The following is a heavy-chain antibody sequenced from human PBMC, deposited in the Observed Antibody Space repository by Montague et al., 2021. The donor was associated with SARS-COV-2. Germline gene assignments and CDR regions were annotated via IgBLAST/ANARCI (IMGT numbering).Heavy chain of an antibody. J-gene: IGHJ6*02. D-gene: IGHD3-10*01. CDR1: GGSLSGYY. Sequence: SETLSLTCAVHGGSLSGYYWSWIRQPPEKGLEWIGEINHSANTKYNPSLKSPVTISIDTSKNQFSLKLASVTAADTATYYCASGIYTSGSYYNPYYYGLNNWGPGTTVVVSS. CDR2: INHSANT. CDR3: ASGIYTSGSYYNPYYYGLNN. V-gene: IGHV4-34*01.